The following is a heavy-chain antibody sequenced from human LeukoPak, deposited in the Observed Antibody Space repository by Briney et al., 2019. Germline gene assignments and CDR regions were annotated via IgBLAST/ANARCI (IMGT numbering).Heavy chain of an antibody. J-gene: IGHJ4*02. CDR2: ISGSGGST. Sequence: GGSLRLSCAASGFTVSSNYMSWVRQAPGKGLEWVSAISGSGGSTYYADSVKGRFTISRDNSKNTLYLQMNSLRAEDMAVYYCAKDLRGYCSSTSCLHWGQGTLVTVSS. D-gene: IGHD2-2*01. CDR1: GFTVSSNY. V-gene: IGHV3-23*01. CDR3: AKDLRGYCSSTSCLH.